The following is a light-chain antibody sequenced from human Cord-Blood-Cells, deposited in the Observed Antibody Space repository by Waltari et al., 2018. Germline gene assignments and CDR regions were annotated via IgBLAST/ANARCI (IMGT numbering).Light chain of an antibody. Sequence: QSALTQPASVSGSPGQSITISCTGTSSDVGGYNYVSWYQQHPGKAPQLMIYDVSNRPSGVSNRFSGSKSGNTDSLTISGLQAEDEADYYCSSYTSSSTLVFGGGTKLTVL. V-gene: IGLV2-14*01. CDR3: SSYTSSSTLV. CDR2: DVS. J-gene: IGLJ2*01. CDR1: SSDVGGYNY.